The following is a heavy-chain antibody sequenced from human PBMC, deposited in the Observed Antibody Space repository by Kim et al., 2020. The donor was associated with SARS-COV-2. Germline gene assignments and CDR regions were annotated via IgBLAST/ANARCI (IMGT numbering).Heavy chain of an antibody. CDR3: ARVRCWNYLGYVDY. CDR2: INHSGST. J-gene: IGHJ4*01. Sequence: SETLSLTCAVYGGSFSGYYWSWIRQPPGKGLEWIGVINHSGSTHYNQSLKSRVTISVDTSKNQVSLQMSSVTAADTAVYYCARVRCWNYLGYVDYYG. CDR1: GGSFSGYY. V-gene: IGHV4-34*01. D-gene: IGHD1-7*01.